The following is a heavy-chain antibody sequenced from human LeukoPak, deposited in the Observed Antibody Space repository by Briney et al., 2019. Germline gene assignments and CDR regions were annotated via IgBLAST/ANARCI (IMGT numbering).Heavy chain of an antibody. D-gene: IGHD5-18*01. CDR1: GGSISSSSYY. CDR2: IYYSGST. CDR3: ARLEYTYGFSYYYYMDV. Sequence: PSETLSLTCTVSGGSISSSSYYWGWIRQPPGKGLEWIGSIYYSGSTYYNPSLKSRVTISVDTSKNQFSLKLSSVTAADTAVYYCARLEYTYGFSYYYYMDVWGKGTTVTVSS. V-gene: IGHV4-39*07. J-gene: IGHJ6*03.